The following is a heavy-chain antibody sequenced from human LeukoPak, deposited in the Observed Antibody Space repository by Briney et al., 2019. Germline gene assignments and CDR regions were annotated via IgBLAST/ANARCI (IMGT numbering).Heavy chain of an antibody. CDR2: ISWNSGTI. CDR3: ARGRDGDYYFDY. V-gene: IGHV3-9*01. D-gene: IGHD4-17*01. J-gene: IGHJ4*02. Sequence: GGSLRLSCASSGFSFDDYAMHWVRQGPGEGLEWVSGISWNSGTIAYADSVKGRFTVSRDNAKNSLYLQMNSLRAEDTALYYCARGRDGDYYFDYWGQGTLVTVSS. CDR1: GFSFDDYA.